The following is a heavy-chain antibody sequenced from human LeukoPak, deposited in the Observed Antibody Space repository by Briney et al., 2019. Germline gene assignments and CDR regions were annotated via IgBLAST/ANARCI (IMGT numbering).Heavy chain of an antibody. V-gene: IGHV3-48*03. CDR3: AGGPQYTGSYPY. CDR1: GFTYSDYE. CDR2: ISSEGSNEGTVI. D-gene: IGHD2-8*02. J-gene: IGHJ4*02. Sequence: GGSLRLSCAGSGFTYSDYEMAWVRQGPGTGLEWIAYISSEGSNEGTVIKYANSVKGRFTISRDDAKTSVCLQMNRLRAEDTAVNFCAGGPQYTGSYPYWGQGTLVTVSS.